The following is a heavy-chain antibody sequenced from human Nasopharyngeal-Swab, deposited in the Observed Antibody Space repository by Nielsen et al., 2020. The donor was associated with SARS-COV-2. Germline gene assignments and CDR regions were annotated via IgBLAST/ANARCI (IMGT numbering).Heavy chain of an antibody. V-gene: IGHV4-34*01. Sequence: SETLSLTCAVYGGSFSGYYWSWIRQPPGKGLEWIGEINHSGNTNYNPSLKSRVTISVDTSKNQFSLKLSSVTAADTAVYYCASSSGSYSFDYWGQGTLVTVSS. J-gene: IGHJ4*02. CDR1: GGSFSGYY. CDR2: INHSGNT. CDR3: ASSSGSYSFDY. D-gene: IGHD1-26*01.